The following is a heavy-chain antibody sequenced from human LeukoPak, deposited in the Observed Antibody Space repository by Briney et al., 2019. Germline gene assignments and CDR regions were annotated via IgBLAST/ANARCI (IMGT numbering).Heavy chain of an antibody. CDR2: FNPNSGGT. Sequence: ASVKVSCKASGYTLTDYYVHWVRLAPGQGLEWMGWFNPNSGGTNYAQKFQGRVTMTRDTSISTAYMELSRLTSDDTAMYYCARGYAYFDYWGQGTLVTVSP. CDR3: ARGYAYFDY. CDR1: GYTLTDYY. V-gene: IGHV1-2*02. J-gene: IGHJ4*02. D-gene: IGHD2-2*01.